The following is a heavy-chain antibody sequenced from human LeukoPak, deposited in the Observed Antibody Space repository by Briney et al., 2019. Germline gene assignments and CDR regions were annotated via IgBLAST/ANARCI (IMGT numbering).Heavy chain of an antibody. CDR2: ITATGDTA. V-gene: IGHV3-23*01. Sequence: GGSLRLSCAASGSSFSSYAMSWARQAPGKGLEWVAIITATGDTAYYADSVKGRFTISRDNFRNTVYMQMDSLRAEDTAIYYCAGDRNSDWYSPLDYWGQGSQVTVSP. J-gene: IGHJ4*02. D-gene: IGHD6-19*01. CDR3: AGDRNSDWYSPLDY. CDR1: GSSFSSYA.